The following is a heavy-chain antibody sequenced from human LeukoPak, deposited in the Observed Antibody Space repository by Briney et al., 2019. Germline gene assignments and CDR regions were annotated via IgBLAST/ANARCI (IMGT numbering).Heavy chain of an antibody. CDR1: GFTVSSNY. CDR2: IYSGGST. D-gene: IGHD5-18*01. CDR3: AREGQLWPHDAFDI. J-gene: IGHJ3*02. V-gene: IGHV3-66*01. Sequence: PGGSLRLSCAASGFTVSSNYMSWVRQAPGKGLEWVSVIYSGGSTYYADSVKGRFTISRDNSKNTLYLQMNSLRAEDTAVYYCAREGQLWPHDAFDIWGQGTMVTVSS.